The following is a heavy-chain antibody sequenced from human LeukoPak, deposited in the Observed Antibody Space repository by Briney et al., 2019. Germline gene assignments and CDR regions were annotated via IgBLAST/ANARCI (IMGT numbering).Heavy chain of an antibody. D-gene: IGHD3-22*01. CDR2: IIPILGIA. CDR1: GGTFSSYV. CDR3: ARGSDSSGYQYDY. J-gene: IGHJ4*02. Sequence: GASVKVSCKASGGTFSSYVISWVRQAPGQGLEWMGRIIPILGIANYAQKFQGRVTITADKSTSTAYMELSSLRSEDTAVYYCARGSDSSGYQYDYWGQGTLVTVSS. V-gene: IGHV1-69*04.